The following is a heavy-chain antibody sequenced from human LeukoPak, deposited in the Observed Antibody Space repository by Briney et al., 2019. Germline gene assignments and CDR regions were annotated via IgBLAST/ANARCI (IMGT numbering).Heavy chain of an antibody. Sequence: ASVKVSCKASGGTFSSYAISWVRQAPGQGLEWMGGIIPIFGTANYAQKFQGRVTITADESTSTAYMELSSLRSEDTAVYYCARGAFDRLEYSSYRSFDYWGQGTLVTVSS. CDR2: IIPIFGTA. J-gene: IGHJ4*02. V-gene: IGHV1-69*13. CDR3: ARGAFDRLEYSSYRSFDY. CDR1: GGTFSSYA. D-gene: IGHD6-6*01.